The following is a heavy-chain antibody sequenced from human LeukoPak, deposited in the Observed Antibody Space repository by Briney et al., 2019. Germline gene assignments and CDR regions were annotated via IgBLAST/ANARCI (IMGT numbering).Heavy chain of an antibody. CDR3: ASLFPPFDY. CDR1: RDIFNSYA. J-gene: IGHJ4*02. CDR2: IIPLLGTE. V-gene: IGHV1-69*10. Sequence: SVKVSCKASRDIFNSYAIGWVRQAPGQGLEWMGGIIPLLGTENYAQKFQGRVTITADKSTSTAYMELSSLRFEDTAVYYCASLFPPFDYWGQGTLVTVSS.